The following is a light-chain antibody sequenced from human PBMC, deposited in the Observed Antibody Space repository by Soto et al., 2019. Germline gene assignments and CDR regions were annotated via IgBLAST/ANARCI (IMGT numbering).Light chain of an antibody. CDR2: GAS. CDR1: QSAGTN. Sequence: IVMTQSPATLTVSPGERATLSCRASQSAGTNLAWYQQKPGQAPRLLIYGASTRATGIPARFSGSGSGTEFTLTISSLQSEDFAVYYCQQYNNWPWTFGQGTKVDIK. CDR3: QQYNNWPWT. V-gene: IGKV3-15*01. J-gene: IGKJ1*01.